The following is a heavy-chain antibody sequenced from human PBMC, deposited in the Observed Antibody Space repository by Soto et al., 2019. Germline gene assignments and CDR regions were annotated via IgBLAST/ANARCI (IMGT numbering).Heavy chain of an antibody. CDR2: MSHDGSSK. J-gene: IGHJ6*02. CDR1: GFSFSYYA. Sequence: QVQLVESGGGVVQSGRSLRLSCAASGFSFSYYAMHWVRQAPGKGLEWVAVMSHDGSSKHYADSAKGRFTISRDNSKNTLYLQMNSLRAEDTAVYYCARVDRTVTTYYYYGMDVWGQGTTVTVSS. CDR3: ARVDRTVTTYYYYGMDV. D-gene: IGHD4-4*01. V-gene: IGHV3-30-3*01.